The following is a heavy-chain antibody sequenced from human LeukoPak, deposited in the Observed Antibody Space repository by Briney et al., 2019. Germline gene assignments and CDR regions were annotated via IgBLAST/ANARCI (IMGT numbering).Heavy chain of an antibody. D-gene: IGHD5-18*01. CDR3: ARDRQHSYGSDLDH. CDR1: GGSIHTYN. Sequence: SETLSLTCTVSGGSIHTYNWMWIRQPAGKGLEFIGRNNFAGRGYYNPSLKSRVTISVDSPRNQSSLELTSVTAADTAVYYCARDRQHSYGSDLDHWGQGILVTVSS. J-gene: IGHJ4*02. CDR2: NNFAGRG. V-gene: IGHV4-4*07.